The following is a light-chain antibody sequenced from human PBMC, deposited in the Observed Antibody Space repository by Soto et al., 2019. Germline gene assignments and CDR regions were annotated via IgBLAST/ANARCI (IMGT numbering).Light chain of an antibody. V-gene: IGKV3-20*01. Sequence: EIVLTQSPGTLSLSPGERATLSCRASQSVRSTSLVWYQQKPGQAPRLLISGASSRATGIPDRFSGSGSGTDFTLTISRLEPEDSAVYYCQQYGSSSWTFGQGTRVEIK. CDR2: GAS. CDR1: QSVRSTS. J-gene: IGKJ1*01. CDR3: QQYGSSSWT.